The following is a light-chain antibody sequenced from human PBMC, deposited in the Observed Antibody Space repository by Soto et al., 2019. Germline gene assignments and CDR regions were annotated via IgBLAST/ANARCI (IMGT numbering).Light chain of an antibody. CDR3: QQYGGSPWNT. CDR2: GAS. V-gene: IGKV3-20*01. J-gene: IGKJ4*01. CDR1: QSISSTD. Sequence: EIVLTQSPGTLSLSPGERATLSCRASQSISSTDLAWYQQKPGQAPRLLIYGASIRATGIPDRFSGSGSGTDFILTISRLEPEDFAVYYCQQYGGSPWNTFGGGTKVEIK.